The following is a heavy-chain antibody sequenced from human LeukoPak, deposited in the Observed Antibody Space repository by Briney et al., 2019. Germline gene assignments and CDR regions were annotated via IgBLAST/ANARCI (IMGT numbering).Heavy chain of an antibody. CDR2: ISNSGSA. J-gene: IGHJ4*02. CDR3: ARDSKGVRGVDY. CDR1: GGSISSGAYY. D-gene: IGHD3-10*01. V-gene: IGHV4-31*03. Sequence: TLSLTCTVSGGSISSGAYYWSWIRQHPGKGLEWIGYISNSGSAYYNASLKSRVTISMDTAKNQFSLKLNSVTAADTAVYYCARDSKGVRGVDYWGQGTLVTVSS.